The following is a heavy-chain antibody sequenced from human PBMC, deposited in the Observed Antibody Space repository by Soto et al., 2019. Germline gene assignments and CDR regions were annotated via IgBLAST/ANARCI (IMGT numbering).Heavy chain of an antibody. J-gene: IGHJ4*02. Sequence: VQLVESGGGVVQPGRSLRLSCAASGFTFSDYAMHWVRQAPGKGLEWVAVVSHDGRNTHYADSVKGRFTISRDSSKNTVSLEMTSLRAEDTAVYSCAKWGRQWLVTSGFNYWGQGALVTVSS. V-gene: IGHV3-30*18. CDR3: AKWGRQWLVTSGFNY. CDR2: VSHDGRNT. D-gene: IGHD6-19*01. CDR1: GFTFSDYA.